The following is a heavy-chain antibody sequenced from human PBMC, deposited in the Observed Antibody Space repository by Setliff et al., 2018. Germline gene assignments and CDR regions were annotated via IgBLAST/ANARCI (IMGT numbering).Heavy chain of an antibody. CDR3: ARREHAFDI. J-gene: IGHJ3*02. V-gene: IGHV5-51*01. Sequence: RGESLKISCRASGYTFTNYWIGWVRQMPGKGLEWMGIVYPGDSDTRYSPSFQGQVTISADKSISTAYLQWSSLKASDTAMYYCARREHAFDIWGQGTMVTVSS. D-gene: IGHD1-26*01. CDR2: VYPGDSDT. CDR1: GYTFTNYW.